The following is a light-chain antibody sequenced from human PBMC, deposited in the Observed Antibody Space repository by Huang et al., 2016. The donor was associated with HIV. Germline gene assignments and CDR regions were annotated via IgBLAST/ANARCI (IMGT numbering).Light chain of an antibody. Sequence: DIHMTQSPSTLSASAGDRVTMSCRASQSIGIWLAWYQQKPGNVPKLLIYKTSTLESGGPSRFSGGGSGTEFTLTISSLQPDDIGTYYCQQYDSYPATFGGGTKVEMK. CDR3: QQYDSYPAT. CDR1: QSIGIW. V-gene: IGKV1-5*03. CDR2: KTS. J-gene: IGKJ4*01.